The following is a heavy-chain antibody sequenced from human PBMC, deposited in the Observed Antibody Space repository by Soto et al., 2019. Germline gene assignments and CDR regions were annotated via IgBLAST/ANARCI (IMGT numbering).Heavy chain of an antibody. V-gene: IGHV3-23*01. D-gene: IGHD3-16*01. J-gene: IGHJ3*02. CDR1: GFPFSSYA. CDR3: AKGGYYSLFDI. CDR2: ISGSGGRT. Sequence: LRRSCLASGFPFSSYAMSWVRQTPGKGLEWVSGISGSGGRTYYADSVKGRFTISRDNSNNTLSLQMHILRVEDTAVYFCAKGGYYSLFDIWGQGTMVTVSS.